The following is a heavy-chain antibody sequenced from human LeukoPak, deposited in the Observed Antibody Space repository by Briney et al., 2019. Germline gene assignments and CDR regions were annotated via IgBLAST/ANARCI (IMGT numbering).Heavy chain of an antibody. V-gene: IGHV1-2*02. CDR2: INPNSSGT. CDR1: GYTFTGYY. J-gene: IGHJ4*02. CDR3: ARVIGVVSCPDY. D-gene: IGHD3-3*01. Sequence: ASVKVSCKASGYTFTGYYMHWVRQAPGQGLEWMGWINPNSSGTNYAQKFQGRVTMTRDTSISTAYMELSRLRSDDTAVYYCARVIGVVSCPDYWGQGTLVTVSS.